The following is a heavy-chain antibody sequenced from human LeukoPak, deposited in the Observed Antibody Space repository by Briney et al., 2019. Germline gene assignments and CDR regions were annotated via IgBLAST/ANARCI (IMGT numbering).Heavy chain of an antibody. CDR3: AKDIAATGMIVVVFDY. V-gene: IGHV3-21*04. J-gene: IGHJ4*02. D-gene: IGHD3-22*01. Sequence: GGSLRLSCAASGFTFSSYSMNWVRQAPGKGLEWVSSISSSSSYIYYADSVKGRFTISRDNSKNTLYLQMNSLRAEDTAVYYCAKDIAATGMIVVVFDYWGQGTLVTVSS. CDR2: ISSSSSYI. CDR1: GFTFSSYS.